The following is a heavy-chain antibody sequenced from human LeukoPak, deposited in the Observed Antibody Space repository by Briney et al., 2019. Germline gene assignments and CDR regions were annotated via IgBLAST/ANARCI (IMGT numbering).Heavy chain of an antibody. CDR2: IIPILGIA. D-gene: IGHD2-2*01. CDR1: GGTFSSYA. Sequence: ASVKVSCKASGGTFSSYAISWVRQAPGQGLEWMGRIIPILGIANYAQKFQGRVTITADKSTSTAYMELSSLRSEDTAVYYCAKDQRGSTGCLFDYWGQGTLVTVSS. V-gene: IGHV1-69*04. CDR3: AKDQRGSTGCLFDY. J-gene: IGHJ4*02.